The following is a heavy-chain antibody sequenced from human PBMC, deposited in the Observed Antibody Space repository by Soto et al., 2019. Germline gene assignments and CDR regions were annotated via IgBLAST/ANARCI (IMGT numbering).Heavy chain of an antibody. CDR3: AADLGFGTLSFV. D-gene: IGHD3-10*01. CDR1: GDTFKNCV. V-gene: IGHV1-69*01. CDR2: IIPLFGTT. J-gene: IGHJ6*02. Sequence: QVQVVQSGVEVRRPGSSVKVSCKASGDTFKNCVISWVRQAPGQGLEWMGGIIPLFGTTDFAQRFQGRLTITTDASTTTAYMELSRLISEDTATYYCAADLGFGTLSFVWGQGTTVIVSS.